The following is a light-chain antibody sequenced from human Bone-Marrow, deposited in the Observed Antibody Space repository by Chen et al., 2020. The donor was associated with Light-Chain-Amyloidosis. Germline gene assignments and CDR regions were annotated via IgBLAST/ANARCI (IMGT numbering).Light chain of an antibody. V-gene: IGKV1-39*01. CDR2: TAS. J-gene: IGKJ4*01. Sequence: DIQMTQSPSSLSASVGDRVTITCRASQRISSNLNWYQQKPGKAPKLLIYTASSLESGVPSRFSGSGSGTDFTLTISSLQPEDFGTYYCQQSHSTPLTFGGGTKVEIQ. CDR3: QQSHSTPLT. CDR1: QRISSN.